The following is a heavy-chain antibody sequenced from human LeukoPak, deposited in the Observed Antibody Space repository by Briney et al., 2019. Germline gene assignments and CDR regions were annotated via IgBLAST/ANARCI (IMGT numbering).Heavy chain of an antibody. CDR1: GGSISNYY. J-gene: IGHJ3*02. D-gene: IGHD3-10*01. CDR3: AKSFYGSGRFNAFDI. Sequence: SETLSPTCTVSGGSISNYYWSWIRQPPGKGLEWIGYIYYSGSTNYNPSLKSQVTILVDTSKNQFSLKLTSVTAADTAIYYCAKSFYGSGRFNAFDIWGQGTMVTVSS. CDR2: IYYSGST. V-gene: IGHV4-59*01.